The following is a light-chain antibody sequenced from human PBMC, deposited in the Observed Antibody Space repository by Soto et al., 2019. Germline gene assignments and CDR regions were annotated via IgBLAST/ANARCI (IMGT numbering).Light chain of an antibody. J-gene: IGKJ1*01. Sequence: DIQMTQSPSSLSASIGDKVTITCRASQGIGNFLAWYQQKPGKPPKLLMYAASSLQSGVPSRFSGSGVGTDFTLTIRSLQPEDVASYYCQKYDSAPWTFGQGTKVEIK. V-gene: IGKV1-27*01. CDR3: QKYDSAPWT. CDR2: AAS. CDR1: QGIGNF.